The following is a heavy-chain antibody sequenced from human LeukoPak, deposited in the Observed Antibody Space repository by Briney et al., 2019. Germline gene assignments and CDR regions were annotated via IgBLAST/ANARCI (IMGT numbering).Heavy chain of an antibody. CDR2: IYSSGST. CDR1: GGSIRGYY. D-gene: IGHD3-3*01. J-gene: IGHJ4*02. V-gene: IGHV4-59*01. Sequence: PSETLSLTCNVSGGSIRGYYWSWIRQPPGKGLEWIGYIYSSGSTNYNPSLKSRVTISVDTSKNQFSLKLSSVTAADTAVYYCVRSDDFWSGYYGYWGQGTLVTVSS. CDR3: VRSDDFWSGYYGY.